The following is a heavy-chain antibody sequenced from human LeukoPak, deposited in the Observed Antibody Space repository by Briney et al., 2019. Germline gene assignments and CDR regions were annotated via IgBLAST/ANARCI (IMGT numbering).Heavy chain of an antibody. CDR3: ARDCREYSSSSMFDY. V-gene: IGHV1-46*01. Sequence: ASVKVSCKASGYTFTSYYMHWVRQAPGQGLEWMGIINPSGGSTSYAQKFQGRVTMTRDTSTSTVYMELSSLRSEDMAVYYCARDCREYSSSSMFDYWGQGTLVTVSS. CDR1: GYTFTSYY. J-gene: IGHJ4*02. CDR2: INPSGGST. D-gene: IGHD6-6*01.